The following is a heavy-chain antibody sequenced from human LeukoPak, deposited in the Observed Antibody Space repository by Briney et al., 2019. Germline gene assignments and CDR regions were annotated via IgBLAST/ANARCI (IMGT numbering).Heavy chain of an antibody. D-gene: IGHD5-18*01. CDR3: ARGSGSRYGPFDY. CDR2: ISLSGTMI. V-gene: IGHV3-11*04. J-gene: IGHJ4*02. CDR1: GFIFSDCY. Sequence: GGSLRLSCAASGFIFSDCYMSWIRRAPGKGLEWVSDISLSGTMIYYADSVKGRFTISRDNARNSLYLHMDSLRVEDTAVHYCARGSGSRYGPFDYWGQGTLVTVSS.